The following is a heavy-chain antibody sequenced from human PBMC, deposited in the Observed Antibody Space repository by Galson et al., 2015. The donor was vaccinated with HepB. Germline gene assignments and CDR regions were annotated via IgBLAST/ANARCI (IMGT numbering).Heavy chain of an antibody. V-gene: IGHV3-9*01. D-gene: IGHD6-6*01. CDR3: AKDKEKRHSSSVSAFDI. J-gene: IGHJ3*02. Sequence: SLRLSCAASGFTFDDYAMHWVRQAPGKGLEWVSGISWNSGSIGYADSVKGRFTISRDNAKNSLYLQMNSLRAEDTALYYCAKDKEKRHSSSVSAFDIWGQGTMVTVSS. CDR1: GFTFDDYA. CDR2: ISWNSGSI.